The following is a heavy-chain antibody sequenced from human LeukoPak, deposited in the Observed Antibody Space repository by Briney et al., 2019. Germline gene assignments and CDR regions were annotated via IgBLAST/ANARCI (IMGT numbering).Heavy chain of an antibody. CDR2: ISSSGSTI. J-gene: IGHJ4*02. D-gene: IGHD3-22*01. Sequence: PGGSLRLSCAASGFTCSSYEMNWVRQAPGKGLEWVSYISSSGSTIYYADSVKGRFTISRDNAKNSLYLQMNSLRAEDTAVYYCAKGRYYYDSSGYYYFNYWGQGTLVTVSS. V-gene: IGHV3-48*03. CDR1: GFTCSSYE. CDR3: AKGRYYYDSSGYYYFNY.